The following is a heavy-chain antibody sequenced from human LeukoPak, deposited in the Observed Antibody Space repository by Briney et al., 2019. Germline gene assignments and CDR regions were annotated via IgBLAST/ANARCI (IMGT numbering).Heavy chain of an antibody. V-gene: IGHV4-59*08. Sequence: SETLSLTCTVSGGSTAYYYWSWIRQPPGKGLEWIGYIYSSGTTNYNPSLQSRVTISLDSSKNQFSLRLTSVIAADSAVYYCARSMSHRNFFDSWGQGALLIVSS. CDR2: IYSSGTT. CDR3: ARSMSHRNFFDS. D-gene: IGHD1-14*01. J-gene: IGHJ4*02. CDR1: GGSTAYYY.